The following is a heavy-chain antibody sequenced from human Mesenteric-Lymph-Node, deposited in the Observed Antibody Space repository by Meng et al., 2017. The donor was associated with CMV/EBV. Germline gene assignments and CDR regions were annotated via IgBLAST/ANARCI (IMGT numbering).Heavy chain of an antibody. CDR3: AREGAFRYGSGSYSYFFDY. V-gene: IGHV3-33*01. Sequence: GESLKISCAASGLTFSIYGMHWVRQAPGKGLEWVAVIWYDGSNKYYADSVEGRFTISRDNAKNSLYLQMNSLRAEDTAVYYCAREGAFRYGSGSYSYFFDYWGQGTLVTVSS. CDR1: GLTFSIYG. D-gene: IGHD3-10*01. CDR2: IWYDGSNK. J-gene: IGHJ4*02.